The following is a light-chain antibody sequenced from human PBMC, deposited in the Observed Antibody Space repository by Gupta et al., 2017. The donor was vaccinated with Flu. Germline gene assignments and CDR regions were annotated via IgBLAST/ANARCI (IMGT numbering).Light chain of an antibody. CDR2: DES. CDR1: KSVGSY. Sequence: PAHLCVSQGQVPAPSCRARKSVGSYLAWYKKKPGQAHRLLIYDESNRANGIPARFSGSGSGTDFTLTISSREHEDFAVYYGQQRSNWPRTFGQGTKVEIK. J-gene: IGKJ1*01. V-gene: IGKV3-11*01. CDR3: QQRSNWPRT.